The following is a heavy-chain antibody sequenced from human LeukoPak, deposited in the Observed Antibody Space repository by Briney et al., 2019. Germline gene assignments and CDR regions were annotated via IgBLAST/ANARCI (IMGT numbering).Heavy chain of an antibody. V-gene: IGHV5-51*01. Sequence: GESLKISCKGSGYSFTSYWIAWVRQMPGKGLEWMGIIYPGDSDTKYSPSFQGQVTISADKSITTAYPQWSSLKASDTAMYYCASSRIVGATDAFDIWGQGTMVTVSS. J-gene: IGHJ3*02. D-gene: IGHD1-26*01. CDR3: ASSRIVGATDAFDI. CDR2: IYPGDSDT. CDR1: GYSFTSYW.